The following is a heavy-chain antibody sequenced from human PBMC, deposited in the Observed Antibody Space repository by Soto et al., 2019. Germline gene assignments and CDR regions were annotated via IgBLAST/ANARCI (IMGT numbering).Heavy chain of an antibody. CDR3: ARRSSSWYFDY. CDR1: GFTFSSYA. V-gene: IGHV3-23*01. D-gene: IGHD6-13*01. J-gene: IGHJ4*02. Sequence: GGSLRLSXAASGFTFSSYAMNWVRQAPGKGLEWVSVISGSDGSTYYADSVKGRFTISRDNSKNTLNLQMNSLRAEDTAVYYCARRSSSWYFDYWGQGTLVTVSS. CDR2: ISGSDGST.